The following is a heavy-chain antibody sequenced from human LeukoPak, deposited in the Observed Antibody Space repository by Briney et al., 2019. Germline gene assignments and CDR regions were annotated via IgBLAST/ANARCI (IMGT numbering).Heavy chain of an antibody. CDR2: INWNSGVV. Sequence: PGGCLRLSCAASGFTFDDYAMHWVRQAPGKGLGLVSRINWNSGVVVYADSVRGRFTISRDNAKNSLYLQMNSLRTEDTALYYCVKENSANNALDVWGQGTTVTVSS. D-gene: IGHD1/OR15-1a*01. V-gene: IGHV3-9*01. J-gene: IGHJ6*02. CDR3: VKENSANNALDV. CDR1: GFTFDDYA.